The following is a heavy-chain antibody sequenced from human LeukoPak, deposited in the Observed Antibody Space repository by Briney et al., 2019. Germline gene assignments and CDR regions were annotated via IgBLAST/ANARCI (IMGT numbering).Heavy chain of an antibody. J-gene: IGHJ3*02. CDR1: GDSVSSDTTA. V-gene: IGHV6-1*01. D-gene: IGHD3-22*01. CDR3: ARAPYYYDSSGYYHDAFDI. CDR2: AYYTSKWIT. Sequence: SQTLSLTCAISGDSVSSDTTAWNWIRQSPSRGLEWLGRAYYTSKWITNYAVSVRSRITVNPNTSNNQFSLQLNSVTPEDTAVYYCARAPYYYDSSGYYHDAFDIWGQGTMVTVSS.